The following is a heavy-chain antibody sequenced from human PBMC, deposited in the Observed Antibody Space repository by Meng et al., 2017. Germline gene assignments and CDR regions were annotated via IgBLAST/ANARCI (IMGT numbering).Heavy chain of an antibody. Sequence: GGSLRLSCAASGFTFSSYSMNCVRQAPGKGLEWVSSISSSSSYIYYADSVKGRFTISRDNAKNSLYLQMNSLRAEDTAVYYCARASFRDRYCSGGSCATDYWGQGTLVTVSS. J-gene: IGHJ4*02. V-gene: IGHV3-21*01. CDR2: ISSSSSYI. CDR3: ARASFRDRYCSGGSCATDY. D-gene: IGHD2-15*01. CDR1: GFTFSSYS.